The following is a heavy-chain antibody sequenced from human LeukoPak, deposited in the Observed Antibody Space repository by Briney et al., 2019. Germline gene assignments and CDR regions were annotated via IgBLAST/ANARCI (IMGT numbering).Heavy chain of an antibody. Sequence: PSETLSLTCAVYGGSFSGYYWSWIRQPPGKGLEWIGEINHSGSTNYNPSLKSRVTISVDTSKNQFSLKLSSATAADTAVYYCARAYFWGIAVAGYYFDNWGQGTLVTVSS. CDR2: INHSGST. CDR3: ARAYFWGIAVAGYYFDN. V-gene: IGHV4-34*01. D-gene: IGHD6-19*01. J-gene: IGHJ4*02. CDR1: GGSFSGYY.